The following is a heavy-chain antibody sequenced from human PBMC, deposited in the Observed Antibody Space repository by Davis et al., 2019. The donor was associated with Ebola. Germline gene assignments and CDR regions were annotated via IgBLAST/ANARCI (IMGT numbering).Heavy chain of an antibody. Sequence: GESLKISCAASGFTFSDYYMSWISQAPGRGLEWVSGINNPGSSTYYADSVKGRFTISRDNSKNTLYLQMDSLRAEDTAVYFCAKDRYYDSSGYFYSHPLDWGQGTLVTVSS. CDR3: AKDRYYDSSGYFYSHPLD. D-gene: IGHD3-22*01. CDR1: GFTFSDYY. J-gene: IGHJ4*02. CDR2: INNPGSST. V-gene: IGHV3-23*01.